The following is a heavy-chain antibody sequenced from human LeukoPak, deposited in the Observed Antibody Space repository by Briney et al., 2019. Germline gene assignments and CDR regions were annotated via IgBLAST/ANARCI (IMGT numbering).Heavy chain of an antibody. CDR1: GFTFSSYS. D-gene: IGHD1-26*01. V-gene: IGHV3-21*01. CDR3: ARDGGGMVGALYYFDS. CDR2: ISSSSSFI. Sequence: GGSLRLSCVASGFTFSSYSMNWVRQAPGKGLEWVSSISSSSSFIYYADSVKGRFTISRDNAKNSLYLQMNSLRAEDTAVYYCARDGGGMVGALYYFDSCGQGTLVTVSS. J-gene: IGHJ4*02.